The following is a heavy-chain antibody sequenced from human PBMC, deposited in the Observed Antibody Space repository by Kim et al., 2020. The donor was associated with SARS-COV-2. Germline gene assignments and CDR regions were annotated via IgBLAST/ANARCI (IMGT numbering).Heavy chain of an antibody. CDR1: GYTLTELS. J-gene: IGHJ6*02. Sequence: ASVKVSCKVSGYTLTELSMHWVRQAPGKGLEWMGGFDPEDGETIYAQKFQGRVTMTEDTSTDTAYMELSSLRSEDTAVYYCATAPVVYYDILTGQNYYYGMDVWGQGTTVTVSS. CDR3: ATAPVVYYDILTGQNYYYGMDV. CDR2: FDPEDGET. V-gene: IGHV1-24*01. D-gene: IGHD3-9*01.